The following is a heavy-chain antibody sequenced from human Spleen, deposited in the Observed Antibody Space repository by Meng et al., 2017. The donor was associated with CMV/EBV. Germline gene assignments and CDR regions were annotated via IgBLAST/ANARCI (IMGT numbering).Heavy chain of an antibody. D-gene: IGHD3-22*01. J-gene: IGHJ6*02. V-gene: IGHV3-74*01. CDR1: GFTFSSYW. CDR3: ARDFMAGYYDSSGYYYYYYGMDV. CDR2: ISTDGSSA. Sequence: GESLKISCSASGFTFSSYWMHWVRQAPGKGLVWVSRISTDGSSASYADSVKGRFTISRDNAKNTLYLQMNTLRAEDTAVYYCARDFMAGYYDSSGYYYYYYGMDVWGQGTTVTVSS.